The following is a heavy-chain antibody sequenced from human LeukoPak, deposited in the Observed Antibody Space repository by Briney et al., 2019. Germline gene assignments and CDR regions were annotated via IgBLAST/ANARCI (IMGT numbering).Heavy chain of an antibody. CDR1: GGSISSYY. CDR2: IHTSGIT. Sequence: SETLSLTRTVSGGSISSYYYSWIRQSAGKGLEWIGRIHTSGITNYNPSLKGRVTMSVDTSKNQFFLKLSSVTAADTAVYYCARGRYYYDSSGYYLFDYWGQGTLVTVSS. J-gene: IGHJ4*02. D-gene: IGHD3-22*01. V-gene: IGHV4-4*07. CDR3: ARGRYYYDSSGYYLFDY.